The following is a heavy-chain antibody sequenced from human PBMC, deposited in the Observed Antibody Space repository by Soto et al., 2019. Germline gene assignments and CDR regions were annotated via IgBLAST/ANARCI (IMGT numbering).Heavy chain of an antibody. D-gene: IGHD1-1*01. Sequence: GGSLRLSCAASGFTFSSYWMNWVRQAPGKGLEWVANINQDGSEDNLLNSVKGRFTISRDNAKNSLFLQMNSLRVDDTAVYYCARTGDGHHDFLDYWGQGALVTVSS. CDR2: INQDGSED. J-gene: IGHJ4*02. V-gene: IGHV3-7*01. CDR3: ARTGDGHHDFLDY. CDR1: GFTFSSYW.